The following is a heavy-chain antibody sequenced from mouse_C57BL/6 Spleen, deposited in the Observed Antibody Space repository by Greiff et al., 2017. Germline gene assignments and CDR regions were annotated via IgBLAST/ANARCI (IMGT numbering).Heavy chain of an antibody. Sequence: VHVKQSGPELVKPGASVKISCKASGYSFTDYNMNWVKQSNGKSLEWIGVINPNYGTTSYNQKFKGKATLTVDQSSSTAYMQLNSLTSEDSAVYYCAREEAYYSNYGFAYWGQGTLVTVSA. CDR2: INPNYGTT. CDR3: AREEAYYSNYGFAY. J-gene: IGHJ3*01. CDR1: GYSFTDYN. V-gene: IGHV1-39*01. D-gene: IGHD2-5*01.